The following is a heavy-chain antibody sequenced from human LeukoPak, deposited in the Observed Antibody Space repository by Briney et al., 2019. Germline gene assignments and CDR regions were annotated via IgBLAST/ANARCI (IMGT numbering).Heavy chain of an antibody. Sequence: GASVKVSCKASGYTFTGYYMHWVRQAPGQGLEWMGWINPNSGGTNFAQKFQGRVTMTRDTSISTAYMQLSRLRSDDTAVYYCARVAPRIAAAGTGRSAFDIWGQGTMVTVSS. V-gene: IGHV1-2*02. CDR2: INPNSGGT. CDR3: ARVAPRIAAAGTGRSAFDI. D-gene: IGHD6-13*01. CDR1: GYTFTGYY. J-gene: IGHJ3*02.